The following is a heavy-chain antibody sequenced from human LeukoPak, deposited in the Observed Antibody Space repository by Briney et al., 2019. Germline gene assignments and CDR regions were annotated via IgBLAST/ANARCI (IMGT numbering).Heavy chain of an antibody. CDR3: ARSYYYDSSGYYFDY. CDR1: GGSISSSSDY. Sequence: PSETLSLTCTVSGGSISSSSDYWGWIRQPPGKGLEWIGSIYYSGSTYYNPSLKSRVTISVDTSKNQFSLKLSSVTAADTVVYYCARSYYYDSSGYYFDYWGQGTLVTVSS. D-gene: IGHD3-22*01. V-gene: IGHV4-39*07. J-gene: IGHJ4*02. CDR2: IYYSGST.